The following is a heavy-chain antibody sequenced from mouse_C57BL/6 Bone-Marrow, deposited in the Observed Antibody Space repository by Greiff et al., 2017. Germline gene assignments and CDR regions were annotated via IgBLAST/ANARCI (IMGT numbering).Heavy chain of an antibody. CDR3: TRGGSSYLYYFDY. V-gene: IGHV1-15*01. Sequence: QVQLQQSGAELVRPGASVTLSCKASGYTFTDYEMHWVKQTPVHGLEWIGAIDPETGGTAYNQKFKGKAILTADKSSSTAYMELRSLTSEDSAVYYCTRGGSSYLYYFDYLGQGTTLTVSS. CDR1: GYTFTDYE. J-gene: IGHJ2*01. D-gene: IGHD1-1*01. CDR2: IDPETGGT.